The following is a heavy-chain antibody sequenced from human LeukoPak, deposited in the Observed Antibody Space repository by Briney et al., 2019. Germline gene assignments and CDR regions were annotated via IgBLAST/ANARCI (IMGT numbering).Heavy chain of an antibody. Sequence: GPVKVSYKVSGYTLTELSMHWVRQAPGKGLEWMGGFDPEDGETIYAQKFRGRVTMTEDTSTDTAYMELSSLRSEDTAVYYCATLKLYQPDYWGQGTLVTVSS. J-gene: IGHJ4*02. CDR2: FDPEDGET. CDR1: GYTLTELS. CDR3: ATLKLYQPDY. D-gene: IGHD2-2*01. V-gene: IGHV1-24*01.